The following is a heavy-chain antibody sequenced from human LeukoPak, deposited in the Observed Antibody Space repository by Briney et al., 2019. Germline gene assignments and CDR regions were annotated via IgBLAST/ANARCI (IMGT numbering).Heavy chain of an antibody. J-gene: IGHJ4*02. V-gene: IGHV3-23*01. D-gene: IGHD1-14*01. CDR1: GFTFSSYA. CDR2: ISGSGGST. Sequence: GGSLRLSCAASGFTFSSYAMSWVRQAPGKGLEWVSAISGSGGSTYYADSVKGRFTISRDNSRNTMSVQMDDLRAEDTAVYYCTRYNNDHFDYWGQGTLVTVSS. CDR3: TRYNNDHFDY.